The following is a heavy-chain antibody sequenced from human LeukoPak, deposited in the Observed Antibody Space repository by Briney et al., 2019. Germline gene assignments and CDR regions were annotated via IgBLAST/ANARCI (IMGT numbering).Heavy chain of an antibody. CDR1: GFTFSGSW. Sequence: GGSLRLSCVASGFTFSGSWMTWVRQAPGKGLEWVANINHAASEKNYVDSVKGRFTISRDNAKNSLYLQVNSLRAEDTAVYYCARGHYGMDVWGQGTTVIVSS. CDR2: INHAASEK. V-gene: IGHV3-7*04. J-gene: IGHJ6*02. CDR3: ARGHYGMDV.